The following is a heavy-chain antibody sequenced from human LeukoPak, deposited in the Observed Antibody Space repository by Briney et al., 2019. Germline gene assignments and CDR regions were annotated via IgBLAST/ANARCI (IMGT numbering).Heavy chain of an antibody. D-gene: IGHD3-9*01. CDR2: IYYSGST. CDR1: GRSISSSSYY. V-gene: IGHV4-39*07. Sequence: SETLSLTCTVSGRSISSSSYYWGWLRQPPGKGLEWIGSIYYSGSTYYNPSLKSRVTISVDTSKHQFSLKLSSVTAADTAVYYCARDYDILAGYYEPFDYWGQGTLVTVSS. J-gene: IGHJ4*02. CDR3: ARDYDILAGYYEPFDY.